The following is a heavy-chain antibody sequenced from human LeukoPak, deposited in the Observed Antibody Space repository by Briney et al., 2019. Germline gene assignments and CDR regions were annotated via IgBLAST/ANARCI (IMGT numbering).Heavy chain of an antibody. CDR3: AKDRTSSSSWYY. Sequence: GGSLRLSCAASGFTFSGYGMSWVRQAPGKGLEWVSAISGSGGSTYYADSVKGRFTISRDNSKNTLYLQMNSLRAEDTAVYYCAKDRTSSSSWYYWGQGTLVTVSS. CDR2: ISGSGGST. J-gene: IGHJ4*02. V-gene: IGHV3-23*01. D-gene: IGHD6-13*01. CDR1: GFTFSGYG.